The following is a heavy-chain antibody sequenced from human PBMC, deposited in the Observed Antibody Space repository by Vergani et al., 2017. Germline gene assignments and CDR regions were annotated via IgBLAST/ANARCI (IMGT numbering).Heavy chain of an antibody. V-gene: IGHV4-34*01. D-gene: IGHD3-22*01. CDR2: INHSGST. Sequence: QVQLQQWGAGLLKPSETLSLTCAVYGGSFSGYYWSWIRQPPGKGLEWIGEINHSGSTNYNPYIKSRVTISVDTSKNQFSLKLSSVTAADTAVYYCARGRNYYYDSSGYYPATGRGIDYWGQGTLVTVSS. CDR1: GGSFSGYY. J-gene: IGHJ4*02. CDR3: ARGRNYYYDSSGYYPATGRGIDY.